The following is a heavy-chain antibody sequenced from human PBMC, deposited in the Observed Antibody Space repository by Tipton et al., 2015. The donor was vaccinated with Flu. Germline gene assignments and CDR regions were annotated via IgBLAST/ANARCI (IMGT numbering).Heavy chain of an antibody. J-gene: IGHJ4*02. V-gene: IGHV3-15*01. CDR2: IKSKTDGGTR. CDR1: GFTFSNAW. CDR3: TAGVGATDHDY. Sequence: QLVQSGGGLAKPGGSLRLSCAASGFTFSNAWMSWVRQAPGKGLEWVGRIKSKTDGGTRDFPAPVKGRFAISRDDSKNTLYLQMDSLKTEDTAVYYCTAGVGATDHDYWGQGTLVTVSS. D-gene: IGHD1-26*01.